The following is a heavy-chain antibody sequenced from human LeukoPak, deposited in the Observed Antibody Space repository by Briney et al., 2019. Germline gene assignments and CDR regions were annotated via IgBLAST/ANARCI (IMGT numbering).Heavy chain of an antibody. J-gene: IGHJ4*02. CDR1: GFTFSTYW. CDR3: ARELAGHYYGSGSSFDY. V-gene: IGHV3-7*01. CDR2: TREDGSET. Sequence: GGSLRLSCTASGFTFSTYWMSWVRQAPGKGLEWVANTREDGSETYYVDSVKGRFTISRDNAKNSLYLQMNSLRAEDTAVYYCARELAGHYYGSGSSFDYWGQGTLVTVSS. D-gene: IGHD3-10*01.